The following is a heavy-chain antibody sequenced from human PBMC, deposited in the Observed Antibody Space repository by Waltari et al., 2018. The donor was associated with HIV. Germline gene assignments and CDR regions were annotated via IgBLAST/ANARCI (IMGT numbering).Heavy chain of an antibody. D-gene: IGHD3-22*01. CDR1: GFSLSTSGVG. J-gene: IGHJ2*01. CDR2: IYWDDDK. V-gene: IGHV2-5*02. Sequence: QITLKESGPTLVKPTQTLTLTCTFSGFSLSTSGVGVGWIRQPPGKALEWLALIYWDDDKRYSPSLKSRLTITKDTSKNQVVLTMTNMDPVDTATYYCAHSSYYDSSLPNWYFDLWGRGTLVTVSS. CDR3: AHSSYYDSSLPNWYFDL.